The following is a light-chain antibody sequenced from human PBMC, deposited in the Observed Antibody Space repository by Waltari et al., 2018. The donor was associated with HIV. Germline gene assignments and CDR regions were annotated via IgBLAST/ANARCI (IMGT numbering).Light chain of an antibody. Sequence: DIPLTQSPSSLSASVGDRVTITCRPSQGISSYLAWYQQKPGKAPKLLIYAASTLQSGVPSRFSGSGSGTEFTLTISSLQPEDFATYYCQQLNRYPLTFGPGTKVDIK. CDR3: QQLNRYPLT. J-gene: IGKJ3*01. CDR2: AAS. V-gene: IGKV1-9*01. CDR1: QGISSY.